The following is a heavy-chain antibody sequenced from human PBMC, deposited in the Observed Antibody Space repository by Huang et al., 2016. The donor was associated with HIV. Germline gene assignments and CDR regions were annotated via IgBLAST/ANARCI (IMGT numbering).Heavy chain of an antibody. CDR1: GDFISSTNYY. Sequence: QLQLQESGPGQVKPSETLSLTCTVSGDFISSTNYYWGWIRQSPGKGLEWVGGVYQSGSPNYNPSLKSRVTLSVDTSRNQFSLRLNSVTAADTAVYYCASQHIGAAATWFWGRGTQVAVSS. CDR3: ASQHIGAAATWF. CDR2: VYQSGSP. J-gene: IGHJ4*02. D-gene: IGHD6-13*01. V-gene: IGHV4-39*01.